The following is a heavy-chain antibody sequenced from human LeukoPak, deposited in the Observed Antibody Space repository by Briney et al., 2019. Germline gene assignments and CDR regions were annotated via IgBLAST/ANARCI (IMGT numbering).Heavy chain of an antibody. Sequence: PGRSLRLSCAASGFTFSSYGMHWVRQAPGKGLEWVAVISYDGSDKYYADSVKGRFTISRDNSKNTLYLQMNSLRAEDTAVYYCAKDISGGDCPDYWGQGTLVTVPS. CDR3: AKDISGGDCPDY. CDR2: ISYDGSDK. V-gene: IGHV3-30*18. D-gene: IGHD2-21*02. J-gene: IGHJ4*02. CDR1: GFTFSSYG.